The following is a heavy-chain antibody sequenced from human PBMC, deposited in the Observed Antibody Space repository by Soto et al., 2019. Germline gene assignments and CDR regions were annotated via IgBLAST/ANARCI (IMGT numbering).Heavy chain of an antibody. CDR3: ARHPSYYYDSSGYWTYFDY. CDR2: IYPRDSDT. D-gene: IGHD3-22*01. J-gene: IGHJ4*02. CDR1: GYSFTSYW. Sequence: GESLKISCNGSGYSFTSYWIGWVRHMPGEGLEWMGIIYPRDSDTRYSPSFQGQVTISADKSISTAYLQWSSLKASDTAMYYCARHPSYYYDSSGYWTYFDYWGQGTLVTVSS. V-gene: IGHV5-51*01.